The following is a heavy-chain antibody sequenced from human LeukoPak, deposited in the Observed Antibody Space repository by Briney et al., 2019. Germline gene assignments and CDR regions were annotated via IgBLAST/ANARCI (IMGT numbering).Heavy chain of an antibody. CDR3: AKVKSPVTIGWPLFDI. CDR2: ISYDGSNK. D-gene: IGHD5-24*01. J-gene: IGHJ3*02. V-gene: IGHV3-30*18. Sequence: GGSLRLSCAASGFTFSNYDMNWVRQAPGKGLEWVAVISYDGSNKYYADSVKGRFTISRDNSKNTLYLQMNSLRTEDTAVYYCAKVKSPVTIGWPLFDIWGQGTMVTVSS. CDR1: GFTFSNYD.